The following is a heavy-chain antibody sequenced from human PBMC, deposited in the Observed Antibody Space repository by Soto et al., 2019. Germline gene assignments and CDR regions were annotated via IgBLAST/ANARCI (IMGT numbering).Heavy chain of an antibody. J-gene: IGHJ4*02. D-gene: IGHD3-16*02. Sequence: SVKVSCKSSGYIFKNYAVTWLRQAPGQGLEWMGGIIPVFGTPDYSRKFRGRVTITADESTSTVYMELRSLTSEDTAVYYCARHLYDYVWGSYRHWGQGTLVTVSS. CDR3: ARHLYDYVWGSYRH. V-gene: IGHV1-69*13. CDR2: IIPVFGTP. CDR1: GYIFKNYA.